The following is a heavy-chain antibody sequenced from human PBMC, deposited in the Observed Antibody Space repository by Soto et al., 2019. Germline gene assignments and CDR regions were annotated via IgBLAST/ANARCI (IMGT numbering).Heavy chain of an antibody. Sequence: GGSLRLSCAASGFTFSSYAMSWVRQAPGKGLEWVSAISGSGGSTYYADSVKGRFTISRDNSKNTLYLRMNSLRAEDTAVYYCANKDIVVVPAAPYYYYGMDVWGQGTTVTVSS. D-gene: IGHD2-2*01. CDR1: GFTFSSYA. J-gene: IGHJ6*02. CDR3: ANKDIVVVPAAPYYYYGMDV. V-gene: IGHV3-23*01. CDR2: ISGSGGST.